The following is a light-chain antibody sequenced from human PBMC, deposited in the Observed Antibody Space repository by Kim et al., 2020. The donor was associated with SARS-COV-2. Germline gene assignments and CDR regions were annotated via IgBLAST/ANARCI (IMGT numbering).Light chain of an antibody. CDR2: AAS. Sequence: DIQMTQSPSSLSPSVGDRVTITCRASQSISSYLNWYQQKPGKAPKLLIYAASSLQSGVPSRFSGSGSGTDFTLTISSLQPEDFATYYCQQSYSTPPVTFGGGTKVDIK. V-gene: IGKV1-39*01. J-gene: IGKJ4*01. CDR3: QQSYSTPPVT. CDR1: QSISSY.